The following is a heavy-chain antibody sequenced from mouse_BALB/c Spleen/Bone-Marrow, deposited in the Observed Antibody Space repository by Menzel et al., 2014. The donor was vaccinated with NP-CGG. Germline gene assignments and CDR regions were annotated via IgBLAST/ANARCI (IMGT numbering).Heavy chain of an antibody. V-gene: IGHV1-26*01. D-gene: IGHD1-1*01. CDR3: ARKSYYGSSYGYFDG. CDR2: LNPNNGDT. Sequence: VQLKQSGPEMVKPGASVKMSCKASGYTFTDYYMKRVKQSHGKSLEWLGDLNPNNGDTFYNQKFKGKATLTVDKSSSTAYMQLNSLTSEDSAVYYCARKSYYGSSYGYFDGWGAGTTVTVSS. CDR1: GYTFTDYY. J-gene: IGHJ1*01.